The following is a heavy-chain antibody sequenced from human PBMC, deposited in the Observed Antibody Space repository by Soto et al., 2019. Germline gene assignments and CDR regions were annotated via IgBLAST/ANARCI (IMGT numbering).Heavy chain of an antibody. D-gene: IGHD5-12*01. CDR2: IIPILGIA. V-gene: IGHV1-69*02. J-gene: IGHJ4*02. Sequence: QVQLVQSGAEVKKPGSSVKVSCKASGGTFSSYTISWVRQAPGQGREWMGRIIPILGIANYAQKFQGRVTITADKSTSTAYMELSSLRSEDTAVYYCAGGEGGYDSPFDYWGQGTLVTVSS. CDR3: AGGEGGYDSPFDY. CDR1: GGTFSSYT.